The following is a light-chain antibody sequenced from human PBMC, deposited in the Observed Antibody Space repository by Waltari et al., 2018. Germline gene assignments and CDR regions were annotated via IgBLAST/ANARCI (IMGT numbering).Light chain of an antibody. Sequence: VLTQSPGTLSLSPGERATLSCRASQSLTKRYLAWYQQKPGQAPRLLIYGASSRAAGIPDVVSGSGSGTDFTLTISRLEPEDFAVYYCQQYGSSVLYTFGQGTKLEIK. V-gene: IGKV3-20*01. CDR1: QSLTKRY. J-gene: IGKJ2*01. CDR3: QQYGSSVLYT. CDR2: GAS.